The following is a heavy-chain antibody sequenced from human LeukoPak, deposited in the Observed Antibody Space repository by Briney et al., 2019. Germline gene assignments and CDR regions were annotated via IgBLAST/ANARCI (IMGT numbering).Heavy chain of an antibody. D-gene: IGHD4-17*01. CDR2: IGSGSTAI. CDR3: ARVAVTTDY. J-gene: IGHJ4*02. CDR1: GFTFSSYS. Sequence: GGSLRLSCAASGFTFSSYSMNWVRQAPGKGLEWVSYIGSGSTAIYYADSVKGRSTISRDNAKNSLYLQMNSLRDEDTAVYYCARVAVTTDYWGRGTLVTVSS. V-gene: IGHV3-48*02.